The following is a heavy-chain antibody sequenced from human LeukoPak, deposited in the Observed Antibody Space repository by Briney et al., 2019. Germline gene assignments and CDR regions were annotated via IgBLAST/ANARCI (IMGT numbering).Heavy chain of an antibody. J-gene: IGHJ3*02. CDR2: ISWDGGST. V-gene: IGHV3-43D*04. CDR1: GFTFDDYA. CDR3: AKAFPPNAFDI. Sequence: GGSLRLSCAASGFTFDDYAMHWVRQAPGKGLEGVSLISWDGGSTYYADSVKGRFTISRDDSKNSLYLQMNSLRAEDTALYYCAKAFPPNAFDIWGQGTMVTVSS.